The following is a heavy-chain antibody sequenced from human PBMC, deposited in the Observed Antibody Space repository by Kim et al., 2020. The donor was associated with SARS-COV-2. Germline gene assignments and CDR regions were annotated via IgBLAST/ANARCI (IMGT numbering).Heavy chain of an antibody. CDR3: AKSDYGDFHFDY. Sequence: TSRPSFPGHVTISADKSIRTAYLQWSSLKASDTAMYYCAKSDYGDFHFDYWGQGTLVTVSS. V-gene: IGHV5-10-1*01. J-gene: IGHJ4*02. D-gene: IGHD4-17*01.